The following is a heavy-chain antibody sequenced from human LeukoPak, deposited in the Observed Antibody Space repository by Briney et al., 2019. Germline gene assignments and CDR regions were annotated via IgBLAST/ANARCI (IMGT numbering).Heavy chain of an antibody. CDR3: ARGYPYGSAPLHPAFENYYFDY. J-gene: IGHJ4*02. V-gene: IGHV4-39*07. CDR2: IYYSGST. Sequence: SETLSLTCTVSGGSISSSSYYWGWIRQPPGKGLEWIGSIYYSGSTYYNPSLKSRVTISVDTSKNQFSLKLSSVTAADTAVYYCARGYPYGSAPLHPAFENYYFDYWGQGTLVTVSS. CDR1: GGSISSSSYY. D-gene: IGHD3-10*01.